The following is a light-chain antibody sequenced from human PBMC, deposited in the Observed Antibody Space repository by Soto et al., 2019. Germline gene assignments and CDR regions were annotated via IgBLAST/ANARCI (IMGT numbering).Light chain of an antibody. V-gene: IGLV1-47*01. Sequence: QYVLTQPPSASGTPGPRVTISCSGSSPNIGSNYAYWYRQLPGTAPKLLIYANSQRPSGVPDRFSGSKSGTSASLAISGLRSEDEADYYCATWDDSLRGVLFGGGTKLTVL. CDR3: ATWDDSLRGVL. CDR1: SPNIGSNY. J-gene: IGLJ2*01. CDR2: ANS.